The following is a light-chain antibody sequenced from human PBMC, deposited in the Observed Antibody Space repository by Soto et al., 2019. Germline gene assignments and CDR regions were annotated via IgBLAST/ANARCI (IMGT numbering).Light chain of an antibody. CDR1: SSDVGGYNF. J-gene: IGLJ2*01. CDR2: EVS. V-gene: IGLV2-14*01. Sequence: QSVLTQPASVSGSPGQSITISCTGTSSDVGGYNFVSWYQQYPGKAPKLMIYEVSNRPSGVSNRFSGSKSGNTASLTISGLQAEDEADYYRSSYTSSNTQIFGGGTKVTVL. CDR3: SSYTSSNTQI.